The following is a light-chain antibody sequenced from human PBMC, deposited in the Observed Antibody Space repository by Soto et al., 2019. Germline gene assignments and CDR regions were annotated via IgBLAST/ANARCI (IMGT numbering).Light chain of an antibody. CDR1: QSVSSTY. Sequence: EIVLTQSPGTLSLSPGERATLSCRASQSVSSTYLAWYQQKPGQAPRLLIYGASSRATGIPDRFSGSGSGTDFSLTISRLEHEDFAVYYCQRYDISPFPFGQGTKLEIK. V-gene: IGKV3-20*01. CDR3: QRYDISPFP. J-gene: IGKJ2*01. CDR2: GAS.